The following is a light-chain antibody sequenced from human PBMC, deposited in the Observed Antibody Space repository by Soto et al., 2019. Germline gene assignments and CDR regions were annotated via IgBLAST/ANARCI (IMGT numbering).Light chain of an antibody. CDR1: SSNIGGTNY. CDR2: GDN. CDR3: QTFDSSLTISWV. Sequence: QSVLTQPPSASGTPGQKVFISCSGSSSNIGGTNYAYWYQQLPGAAPRLLLSGDNTRPSGVPDRFSGSRSGTSASLAITGLQAEDEADYYCQTFDSSLTISWVFGGGTKLTVL. J-gene: IGLJ3*02. V-gene: IGLV1-40*01.